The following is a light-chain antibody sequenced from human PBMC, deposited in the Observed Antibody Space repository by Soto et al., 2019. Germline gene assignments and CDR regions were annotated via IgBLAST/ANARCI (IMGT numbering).Light chain of an antibody. V-gene: IGKV3-15*01. CDR1: QSVSSN. CDR3: HQYNKWPPIT. J-gene: IGKJ5*01. CDR2: GAS. Sequence: EIVMTQSPATLSVSPGERATLSCRASQSVSSNLAWYQQKPGQAPRLLIYGASTRATDIPARFSGSGSGTEFTLTISSLQSEDLAVYYCHQYNKWPPITFGQGTRLEIK.